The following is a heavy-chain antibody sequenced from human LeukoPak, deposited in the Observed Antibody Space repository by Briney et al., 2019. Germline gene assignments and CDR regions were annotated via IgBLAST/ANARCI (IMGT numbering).Heavy chain of an antibody. CDR1: GFTFSNFW. V-gene: IGHV3-7*04. Sequence: LSGGSLRLSCATSGFTFSNFWMSWVRQAPGRGLEWVANIHPEGNEKYHVESVKGRFTISRDNARNLLFLQMNGLRVEDTAVYYCARGDDFSGDHWGQGTLVTVSS. CDR2: IHPEGNEK. D-gene: IGHD1-1*01. CDR3: ARGDDFSGDH. J-gene: IGHJ4*02.